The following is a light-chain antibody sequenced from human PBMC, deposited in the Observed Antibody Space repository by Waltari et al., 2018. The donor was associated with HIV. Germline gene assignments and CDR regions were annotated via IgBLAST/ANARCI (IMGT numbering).Light chain of an antibody. Sequence: DIQMTQFPSSMSASLGDRVTITCRATQGISSWLAWYQQKPGKAPKLLISGASMLERGISSRFSGKGSGTDVTLTITSLQPEDVAIYYCQQTNYVPITFGQGTRLESK. CDR3: QQTNYVPIT. V-gene: IGKV1-12*01. CDR2: GAS. J-gene: IGKJ5*01. CDR1: QGISSW.